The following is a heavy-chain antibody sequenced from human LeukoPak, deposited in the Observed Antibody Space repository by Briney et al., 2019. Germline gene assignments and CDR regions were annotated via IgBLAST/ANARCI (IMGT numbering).Heavy chain of an antibody. Sequence: GGSLRLPWEASGYTVTSYAVSWVRQASGKGLEWVSSIRGIGGDTFYEDPVKGPLSISSDNSKNRVFPQMYSLRAEDTAMSSSARWFGEPPNFAYWGQGTLVTVSS. CDR1: GYTVTSYA. D-gene: IGHD3-10*01. CDR3: ARWFGEPPNFAY. CDR2: IRGIGGDT. J-gene: IGHJ4*02. V-gene: IGHV3-23*02.